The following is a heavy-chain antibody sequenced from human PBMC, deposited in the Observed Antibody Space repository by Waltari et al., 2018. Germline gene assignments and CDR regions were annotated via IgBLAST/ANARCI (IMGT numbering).Heavy chain of an antibody. V-gene: IGHV4-34*01. J-gene: IGHJ6*02. CDR1: GGSLSAYF. D-gene: IGHD3-10*01. Sequence: QVRLEPWGAGLFTPSRTLSLTCAVHGGSLSAYFWLWIRQSPGKGLEWIGEVNHSGRTNYNPSLKSRVTISLDSSKSQISLRLRSVTAADTALYYCARGRRESVWVGDLLYYHVYGMDVWGQGTTVTVS. CDR3: ARGRRESVWVGDLLYYHVYGMDV. CDR2: VNHSGRT.